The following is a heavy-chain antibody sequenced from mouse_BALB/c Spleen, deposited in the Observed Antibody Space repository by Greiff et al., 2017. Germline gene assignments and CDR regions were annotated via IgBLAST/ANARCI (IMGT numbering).Heavy chain of an antibody. CDR2: ISYSGST. Sequence: EVQLVESGPGLVKPSQSLSLTCTVTGYSITSDYAWNWIRQFPGNKLEWMGYISYSGSTSYKPSLKSRISITRDTSKNQFFLQLNSVTTEDTATYYCARWYYGSSWYFDVWGAGTTVTVSS. V-gene: IGHV3-2*02. CDR3: ARWYYGSSWYFDV. D-gene: IGHD1-1*01. J-gene: IGHJ1*01. CDR1: GYSITSDYA.